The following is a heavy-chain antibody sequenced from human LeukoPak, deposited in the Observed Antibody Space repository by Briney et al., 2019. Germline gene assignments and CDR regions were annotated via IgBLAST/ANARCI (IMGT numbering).Heavy chain of an antibody. Sequence: PGGSLRLSCGSSGFTFSSYCMHGVPQAPGKGLEGVAFIRFDGSNKYYADSVKGRFTISRDNSKNTLYLQMNGLRAEDTAVYYCAKGNCGGDCYTYYYFYMDVWGKGTTVTVSS. J-gene: IGHJ6*03. CDR3: AKGNCGGDCYTYYYFYMDV. CDR2: IRFDGSNK. CDR1: GFTFSSYC. D-gene: IGHD2-21*02. V-gene: IGHV3-30*02.